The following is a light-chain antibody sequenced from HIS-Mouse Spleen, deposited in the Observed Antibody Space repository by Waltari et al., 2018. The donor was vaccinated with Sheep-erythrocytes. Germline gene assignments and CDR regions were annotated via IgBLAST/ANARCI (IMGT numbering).Light chain of an antibody. V-gene: IGLV3-21*02. CDR1: NIGSKS. CDR2: DDS. J-gene: IGLJ2*01. Sequence: SYVLTQPPSVSVAPGQTARITCGGNNIGSKSVHWYQQKPGQAPVLVVYDDSDWPSGIPGRFSGANSGNTATLTISRVEAGDEADYYCQVWDSSSDPVVFGGGTKLTVL. CDR3: QVWDSSSDPVV.